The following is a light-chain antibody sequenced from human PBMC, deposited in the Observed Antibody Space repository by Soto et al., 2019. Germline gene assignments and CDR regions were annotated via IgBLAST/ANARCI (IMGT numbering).Light chain of an antibody. J-gene: IGLJ2*01. CDR2: GNT. CDR3: LSFDSSLSVV. V-gene: IGLV1-40*01. Sequence: QSVLTQPPSVSGAPGQRVTISCTGSSSNIGAGYDVHWYQQLPGRAPKLLIYGNTNRPSGVPYRVSGSKSGTSPALAITGIQAEDEADYYCLSFDSSLSVVFGGGTKLTVL. CDR1: SSNIGAGYD.